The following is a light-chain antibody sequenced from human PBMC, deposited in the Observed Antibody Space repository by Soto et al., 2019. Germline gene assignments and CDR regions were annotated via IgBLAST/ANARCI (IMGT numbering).Light chain of an antibody. CDR3: QDYSYSRYLS. V-gene: IGKV3-20*01. Sequence: EIVLTQSPGTLSLSPGEGATLSCRASESVSHNYLAWYQQKPGQAPRLLIYGVSFRATGIRARFSGSGSGTDFSITINRLEPEDFAVYACQDYSYSRYLSFGPGTKVEVK. CDR1: ESVSHNY. J-gene: IGKJ3*01. CDR2: GVS.